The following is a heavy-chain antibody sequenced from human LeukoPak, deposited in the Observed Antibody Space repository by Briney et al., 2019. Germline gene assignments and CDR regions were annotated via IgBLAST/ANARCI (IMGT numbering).Heavy chain of an antibody. D-gene: IGHD2-2*01. CDR3: AKDGPFVGYCSSTSCSDAFDI. CDR1: GFTFDDYV. J-gene: IGHJ3*02. Sequence: PGGSLRLSCAASGFTFDDYVMHWVRQAPGKGLEWVSGISWNSGSIGYADSVKGRFTISRDNAKNSLYLQMNSLRAEDTALYYCAKDGPFVGYCSSTSCSDAFDIWGQGTMVTVSS. CDR2: ISWNSGSI. V-gene: IGHV3-9*01.